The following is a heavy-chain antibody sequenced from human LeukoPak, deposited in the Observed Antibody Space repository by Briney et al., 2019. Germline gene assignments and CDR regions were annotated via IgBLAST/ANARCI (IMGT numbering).Heavy chain of an antibody. V-gene: IGHV3-23*01. CDR1: GFTFSSYA. CDR3: AKDFLSGIAVAGTDWFDP. Sequence: GGSLRLSCAASGFTFSSYAMSWVRQAPGKGLEWVSAISGSGGSTYYADSVKGRFTISRDNSKNTLYLQMNSLRAEDTAVYYCAKDFLSGIAVAGTDWFDPWGQGTLVTVSS. D-gene: IGHD6-19*01. J-gene: IGHJ5*02. CDR2: ISGSGGST.